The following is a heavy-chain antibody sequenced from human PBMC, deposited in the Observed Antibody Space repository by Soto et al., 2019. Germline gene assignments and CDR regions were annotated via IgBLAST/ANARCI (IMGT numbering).Heavy chain of an antibody. Sequence: QVTLWESGPTLVKPTQTLTLTCTFSGFSLRTSGVAVGWIRQPPGKALEWLALIYWDDDKRYSPSLKTRRTITKDTSRHRVVLTVTNMDPVDTATYFCAHRSRNYDSLGGTYRLGGFDYWGQGTLVTVSS. J-gene: IGHJ4*02. V-gene: IGHV2-5*02. D-gene: IGHD3-16*02. CDR2: IYWDDDK. CDR3: AHRSRNYDSLGGTYRLGGFDY. CDR1: GFSLRTSGVA.